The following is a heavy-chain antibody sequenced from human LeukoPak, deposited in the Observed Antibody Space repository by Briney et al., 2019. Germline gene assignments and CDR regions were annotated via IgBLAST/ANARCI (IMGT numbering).Heavy chain of an antibody. Sequence: PSETLSLTCTVSGGSISSYYWSSIRQPAGKGLEWIGHIYSSGRPNYNPSLNSRVTMSVDTSKNQFSLKLTSVTAADTAVYYCARALNPLPGTYYFDYWGQGTLVTVSS. D-gene: IGHD2-15*01. CDR1: GGSISSYY. CDR3: ARALNPLPGTYYFDY. V-gene: IGHV4-4*07. J-gene: IGHJ4*02. CDR2: IYSSGRP.